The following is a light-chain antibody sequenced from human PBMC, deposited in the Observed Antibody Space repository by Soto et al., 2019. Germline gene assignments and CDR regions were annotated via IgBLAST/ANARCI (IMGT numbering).Light chain of an antibody. V-gene: IGLV1-40*01. CDR3: QSYDSSGSGYV. J-gene: IGLJ1*01. Sequence: QSVLTQPPSVSGAPGQRVTISCTGSSSNIGAGYDVHWYQQLPGTAPKVLIYANNNRPSGVPDRFSGSKSGTSVSLAITGLRAEDEADYYCQSYDSSGSGYVFGTGTMLTVL. CDR2: ANN. CDR1: SSNIGAGYD.